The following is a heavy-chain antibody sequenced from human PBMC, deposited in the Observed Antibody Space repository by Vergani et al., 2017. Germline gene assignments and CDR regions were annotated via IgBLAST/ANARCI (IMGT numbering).Heavy chain of an antibody. V-gene: IGHV1-69*01. D-gene: IGHD6-13*01. CDR1: GGTFSSYA. CDR3: AREGVGVAAAGTEAFDI. Sequence: QVQLVQSGAEVKKPGSSVKVSCKASGGTFSSYAISWVRQAPGQGLEWMGGIIPIFCTANYAQKFQGRVTITADESTSTAYMELSSLRSEDTAVYYCAREGVGVAAAGTEAFDIWGQGTMVTVSS. CDR2: IIPIFCTA. J-gene: IGHJ3*02.